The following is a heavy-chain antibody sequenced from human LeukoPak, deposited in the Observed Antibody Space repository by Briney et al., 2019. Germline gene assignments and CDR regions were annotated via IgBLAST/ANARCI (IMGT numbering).Heavy chain of an antibody. CDR1: GFTFSSYS. CDR3: TRNSGWYGLS. CDR2: IDYDGGSG. J-gene: IGHJ1*01. Sequence: GGSLRLSCAASGFTFSSYSMNWIRQAPGKGLEWVSSIDYDGGSGHYADSVKGRFTISRDNSNNTLFLHLNSLRGEDTAVYYCTRNSGWYGLSWGQGTLVTVSS. V-gene: IGHV3-23*01. D-gene: IGHD6-19*01.